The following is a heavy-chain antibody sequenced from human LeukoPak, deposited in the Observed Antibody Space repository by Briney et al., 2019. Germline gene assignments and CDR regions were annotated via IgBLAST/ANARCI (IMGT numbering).Heavy chain of an antibody. CDR3: ARIAYCGDDCLNAFDI. D-gene: IGHD2-21*02. J-gene: IGHJ3*02. CDR1: AFTFSTYW. Sequence: GGSLRLSCAASAFTFSTYWVSWVRQAPGKGLEWVANIKADGSLKYYVDSVKGRFTISRDNAKNSMYLQMNSLRVEDTAFYYCARIAYCGDDCLNAFDIWGQGTMVTVSS. CDR2: IKADGSLK. V-gene: IGHV3-7*01.